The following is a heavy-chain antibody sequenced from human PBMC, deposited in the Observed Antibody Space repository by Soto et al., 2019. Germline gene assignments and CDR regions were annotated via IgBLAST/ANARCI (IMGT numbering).Heavy chain of an antibody. D-gene: IGHD3-9*01. J-gene: IGHJ4*02. Sequence: PSETLSLSCAVYGGSFSGYYWSGIRQPPGKGLEWIGEINHSGSTNYNPSLKSRVTISVDTSKNQFSLKLSSVTAADTAVYYCARENYDPLTGYSSFDYWGQGTLVTVSS. CDR3: ARENYDPLTGYSSFDY. CDR2: INHSGST. V-gene: IGHV4-34*01. CDR1: GGSFSGYY.